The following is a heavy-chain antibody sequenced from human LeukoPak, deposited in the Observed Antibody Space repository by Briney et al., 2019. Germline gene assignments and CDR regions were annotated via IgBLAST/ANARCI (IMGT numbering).Heavy chain of an antibody. Sequence: ASVKVACKASGYSLTTYGITWVRQAPGQGLEWMGWITTYNGNTNYARKLQGRVTMTTDTSTNTAYMELGSLRPDDTAVYYCARLIEYRTSSRVFDIWGQGTMVTVSS. V-gene: IGHV1-18*01. CDR1: GYSLTTYG. J-gene: IGHJ3*02. D-gene: IGHD6-6*01. CDR3: ARLIEYRTSSRVFDI. CDR2: ITTYNGNT.